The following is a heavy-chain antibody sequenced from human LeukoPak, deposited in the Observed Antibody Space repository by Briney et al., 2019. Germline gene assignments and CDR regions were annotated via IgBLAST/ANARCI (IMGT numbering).Heavy chain of an antibody. CDR3: ARGPAYYDFWSGYSY. CDR2: ISAYNGNT. D-gene: IGHD3-3*01. J-gene: IGHJ4*02. Sequence: SVKVSCKASGYTFTSYGISWVRQAPGQGLEWMGWISAYNGNTNYAQKLQGRVTMTTDTSTSTAYMELRSLRSDDTAVYYCARGPAYYDFWSGYSYWGQGTLVTVSS. CDR1: GYTFTSYG. V-gene: IGHV1-18*01.